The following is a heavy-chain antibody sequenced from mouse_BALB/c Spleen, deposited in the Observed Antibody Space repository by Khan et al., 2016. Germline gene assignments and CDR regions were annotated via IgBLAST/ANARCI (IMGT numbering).Heavy chain of an antibody. D-gene: IGHD3-2*02. Sequence: QVQLKESGPGLVAPSQSLSITCTVSGFSLTNSGVHWVRQPPRKGLDWLGVIWAGGSTDYNSALMSRLSITRDTTQNHVSLKMNSLQTDDTAMYYCASDDQAVDAWFASWGQGTLVTVSA. CDR3: ASDDQAVDAWFAS. CDR2: IWAGGST. CDR1: GFSLTNSG. J-gene: IGHJ3*01. V-gene: IGHV2-9*02.